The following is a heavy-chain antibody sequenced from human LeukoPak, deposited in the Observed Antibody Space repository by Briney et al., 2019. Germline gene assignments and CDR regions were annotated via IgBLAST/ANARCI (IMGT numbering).Heavy chain of an antibody. D-gene: IGHD2-15*01. CDR1: GGSFSGYY. CDR2: VNHSGST. J-gene: IGHJ4*02. V-gene: IGHV4-34*01. Sequence: SETLSLTCAVYGGSFSGYYWSWIRQPPGKGLEWIGEVNHSGSTNYNPSLKSRVTISVDTSKNQFSLKLSSVTAADTAVYYCARSRGDIVVVVAAPSPFDYWGQGTLVTVSS. CDR3: ARSRGDIVVVVAAPSPFDY.